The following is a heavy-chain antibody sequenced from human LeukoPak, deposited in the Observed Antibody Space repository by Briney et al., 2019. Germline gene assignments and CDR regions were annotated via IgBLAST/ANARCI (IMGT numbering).Heavy chain of an antibody. D-gene: IGHD6-13*01. CDR2: ISFNGGST. CDR1: GFTFSSYA. Sequence: GGSLRLSCAASGFTFSSYAMHWVRQAPGKGLEYVSGISFNGGSTYHAKSVKGRFTISRDNSKNTLYLQMGRLRAEDMAVYYCARDPGIAAAGTHYYYGMDVWGQGTTVTVSS. J-gene: IGHJ6*02. CDR3: ARDPGIAAAGTHYYYGMDV. V-gene: IGHV3-64*01.